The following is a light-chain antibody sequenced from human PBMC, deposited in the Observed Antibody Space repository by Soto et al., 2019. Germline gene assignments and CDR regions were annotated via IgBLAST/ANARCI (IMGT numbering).Light chain of an antibody. J-gene: IGKJ5*01. CDR2: GAS. Sequence: TTQPPVSLAVSLGVWATIHCKTSQSLLFTSNKKDYLAWYQQKPGQPPKLLIYGASIRESGVPDRFSGSGSGTNFTLTICSLQADDVALYYCQQYYSSITFGQGTRLEIK. CDR3: QQYYSSIT. V-gene: IGKV4-1*01. CDR1: QSLLFTSNKKDY.